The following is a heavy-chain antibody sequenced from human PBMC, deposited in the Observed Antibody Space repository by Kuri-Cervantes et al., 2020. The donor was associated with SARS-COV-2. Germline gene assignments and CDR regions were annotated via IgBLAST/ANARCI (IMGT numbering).Heavy chain of an antibody. V-gene: IGHV4-61*02. CDR3: ARDAYSSSSMYYFDY. CDR2: IYTSGST. D-gene: IGHD6-6*01. Sequence: LRLSCTVSGGSISSSSYYWGWIRQPAGKGLEWIGRIYTSGSTNYNPSLKSRVTMSVDTSKNQFSLKLSSVTAADTAVYYCARDAYSSSSMYYFDYWGQGTLVTDSS. CDR1: GGSISSSSYY. J-gene: IGHJ4*02.